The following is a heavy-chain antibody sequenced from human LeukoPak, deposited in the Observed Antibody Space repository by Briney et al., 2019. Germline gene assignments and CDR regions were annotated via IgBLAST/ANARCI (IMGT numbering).Heavy chain of an antibody. Sequence: RSGGSLRLSCAASGFTFDDYGMSWVRQAPGKVLEWVSGINWNGGSTGYADSVKGRFTISRDNAKNSLYLQMNSLRAEDTALYYCAVYCSRTSCYSDYWGQGTLVTVSS. J-gene: IGHJ4*02. CDR1: GFTFDDYG. CDR3: AVYCSRTSCYSDY. V-gene: IGHV3-20*04. CDR2: INWNGGST. D-gene: IGHD2-2*01.